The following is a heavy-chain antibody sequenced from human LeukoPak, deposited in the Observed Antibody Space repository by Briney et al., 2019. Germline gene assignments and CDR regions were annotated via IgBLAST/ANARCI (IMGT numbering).Heavy chain of an antibody. V-gene: IGHV3-66*01. CDR2: IYSGGST. Sequence: PGGSLRLSCAASGFTVSSNYISWVRQAPGKGLEWVSVIYSGGSTYYADSVKGRFTISRDNSKNTLYLQMNSLRAEDTAVYYCARDDPRGAIGNWGQGTLVTVSS. CDR3: ARDDPRGAIGN. CDR1: GFTVSSNY. D-gene: IGHD3-10*01. J-gene: IGHJ4*02.